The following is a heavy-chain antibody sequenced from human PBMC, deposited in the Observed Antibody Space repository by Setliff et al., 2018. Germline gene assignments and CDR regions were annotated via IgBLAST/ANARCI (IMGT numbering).Heavy chain of an antibody. V-gene: IGHV1-3*03. D-gene: IGHD5-18*01. CDR3: ARGPTYNYGIWDY. Sequence: ASVKVSCKASGYTFTDYSIHWVRQAPGQRLEWMGWINAGNGDTQLSQDFQGTLTITTDTSASTAYMELSSLRSEDMAVYFCARGPTYNYGIWDYWGQGTLVTVSS. CDR2: INAGNGDT. J-gene: IGHJ4*02. CDR1: GYTFTDYS.